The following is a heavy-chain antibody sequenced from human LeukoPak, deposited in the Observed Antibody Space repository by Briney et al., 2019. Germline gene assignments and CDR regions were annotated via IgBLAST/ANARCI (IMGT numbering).Heavy chain of an antibody. D-gene: IGHD5-12*01. CDR3: ARHTVTGRVYGSGYDWDY. CDR2: IYYSGST. CDR1: GGSFSGYY. J-gene: IGHJ4*02. Sequence: SETLSLTCAVYGGSFSGYYWSWIRQPPGKGLEWIGSIYYSGSTYYNPSLKSRVTISVDTSKNQFSLKLSSVTAADTAVYYCARHTVTGRVYGSGYDWDYWGQGTLVTVSS. V-gene: IGHV4-34*01.